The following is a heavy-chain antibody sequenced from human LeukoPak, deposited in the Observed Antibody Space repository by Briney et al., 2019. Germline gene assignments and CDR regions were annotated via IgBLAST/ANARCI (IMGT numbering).Heavy chain of an antibody. D-gene: IGHD5-18*01. Sequence: SETLSLTCTISGGSISSYYWSWIRQPPGKGLEWIGYIYYSGSTNYNPSLKSRVTISVDTSKNQFSLKLSSVTAADTAVYYCVRYVDTAMVTGIDYWGQGTLVTVSS. V-gene: IGHV4-59*01. J-gene: IGHJ4*02. CDR1: GGSISSYY. CDR2: IYYSGST. CDR3: VRYVDTAMVTGIDY.